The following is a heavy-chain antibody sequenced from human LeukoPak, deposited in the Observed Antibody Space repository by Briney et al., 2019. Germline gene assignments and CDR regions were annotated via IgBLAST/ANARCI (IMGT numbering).Heavy chain of an antibody. J-gene: IGHJ4*02. CDR3: AKGLRGNYDY. CDR1: GFTFNTYA. Sequence: GGSLRLSCAASGFTFNTYAMAWVRQAPEKGLEWVSSITGSGIGTYYADSVKGRFTISRDNSKNTLYLQMSSLRAEDTAVYYCAKGLRGNYDYWGQGTLVTVSS. CDR2: ITGSGIGT. D-gene: IGHD1-26*01. V-gene: IGHV3-23*01.